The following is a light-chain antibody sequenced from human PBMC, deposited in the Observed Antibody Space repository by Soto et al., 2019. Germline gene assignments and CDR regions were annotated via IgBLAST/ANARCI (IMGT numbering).Light chain of an antibody. CDR1: QTISSW. V-gene: IGKV1-5*03. J-gene: IGKJ1*01. CDR3: LQDINYPWT. CDR2: KAS. Sequence: DIQMTQSPSTLSGSVGDRVTITCRASQTISSWLAWYQQKPGKAPKLLIYKASTLKSGVPPRFSGSGSGTDFTLAISSLQPEDSATYYCLQDINYPWTFGQGTKVDTK.